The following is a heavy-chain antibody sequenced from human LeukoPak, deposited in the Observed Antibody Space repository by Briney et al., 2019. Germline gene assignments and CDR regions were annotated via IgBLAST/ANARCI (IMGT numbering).Heavy chain of an antibody. CDR1: GFTFSRYS. CDR2: ISSSSSYI. Sequence: GGSLRLSCAASGFTFSRYSMNWVRQAPGKGLEWVSSISSSSSYIYYADSVKGRFTISRDNAKNTVYLQMNSLRAEDMAVYYCARDYSYGLDYWGQGTLVTVSS. D-gene: IGHD3-16*02. V-gene: IGHV3-21*01. CDR3: ARDYSYGLDY. J-gene: IGHJ4*02.